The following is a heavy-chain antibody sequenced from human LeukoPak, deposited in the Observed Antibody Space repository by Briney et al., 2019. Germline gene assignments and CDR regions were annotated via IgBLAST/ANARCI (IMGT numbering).Heavy chain of an antibody. CDR1: GGTFSSYA. J-gene: IGHJ4*02. CDR3: ASGGGIVVVPAALYYFDY. V-gene: IGHV1-69*05. CDR2: IIPIFGTA. D-gene: IGHD2-2*01. Sequence: SVKVSCKASGGTFSSYAISWVRQAPGQGLEWMGGIIPIFGTANYAQKFQGRVTITTDESTSTAYMELSSLRSEDTAVYYCASGGGIVVVPAALYYFDYWGQGTLVTVSS.